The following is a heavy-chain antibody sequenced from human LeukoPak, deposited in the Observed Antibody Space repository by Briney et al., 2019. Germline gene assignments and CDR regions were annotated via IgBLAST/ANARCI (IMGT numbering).Heavy chain of an antibody. Sequence: GGSLRLSCAASGFTLSSYAMSWVRQGPGKGLEWVSAISVSGNTYHADSVKGRFTISRDNAKNSLYLQMNSLRAEDTAVYYCAREVGFGSWYLDYWGQGTLVTVSS. V-gene: IGHV3-23*01. J-gene: IGHJ4*02. D-gene: IGHD6-13*01. CDR2: ISVSGNT. CDR1: GFTLSSYA. CDR3: AREVGFGSWYLDY.